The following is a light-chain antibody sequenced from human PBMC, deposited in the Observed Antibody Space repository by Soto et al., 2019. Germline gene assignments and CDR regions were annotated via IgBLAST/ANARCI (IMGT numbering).Light chain of an antibody. CDR2: GNS. CDR1: RSNIGSNP. CDR3: QSYDSSLSAFYV. V-gene: IGLV1-40*01. Sequence: HSALTQPPSASGTPGQRVTISCSGSRSNIGSNPVNWYQQLPGTAPKLLIYGNSNRPSGVPDRFSGSKSGTSASLAITGLQAEDEADYYCQSYDSSLSAFYVFGTGNKVTVL. J-gene: IGLJ1*01.